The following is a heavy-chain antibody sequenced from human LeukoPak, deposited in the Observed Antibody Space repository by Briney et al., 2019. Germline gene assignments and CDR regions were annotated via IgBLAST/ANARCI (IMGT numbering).Heavy chain of an antibody. CDR1: GYSFTSYW. V-gene: IGHV5-10-1*01. Sequence: GESLKISCKGSGYSFTSYWISWVRPMPGKGLEWMGRIDPSDSYTNYSPSFQGHVTISADKSISTAYLQWSSLKASDTAMYYCARQGYSGWYGDEIDYWGQGTLVTVSS. CDR2: IDPSDSYT. D-gene: IGHD6-19*01. J-gene: IGHJ4*02. CDR3: ARQGYSGWYGDEIDY.